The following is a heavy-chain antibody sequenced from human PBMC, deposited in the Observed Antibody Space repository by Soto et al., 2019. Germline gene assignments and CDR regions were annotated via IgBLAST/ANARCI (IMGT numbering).Heavy chain of an antibody. J-gene: IGHJ6*02. Sequence: KQSQTLSLTCAISGDSVSSNSAAWNWIRQSPSRGLEWLGRTYYRSKWYNDYAVSVKSRITINPDTSKNQFSLQLNSVTPEDTAVYYCARDYRYNWSPGYYYYGMDVWGQGTTVTVSS. V-gene: IGHV6-1*01. D-gene: IGHD1-20*01. CDR2: TYYRSKWYN. CDR3: ARDYRYNWSPGYYYYGMDV. CDR1: GDSVSSNSAA.